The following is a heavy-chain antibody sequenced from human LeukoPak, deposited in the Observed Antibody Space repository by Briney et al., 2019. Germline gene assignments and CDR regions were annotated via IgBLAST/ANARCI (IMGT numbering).Heavy chain of an antibody. J-gene: IGHJ6*03. CDR1: GGSISNYY. CDR3: ARGGTDYGDYYYYYYMDV. CDR2: IYYSGST. D-gene: IGHD4-17*01. Sequence: SETLSLTCTVSGGSISNYYWSWIRQPPGKGLEWIGYIYYSGSTNYNPSLKSRVTISVDTSKNQFSLNLSSVTAADTAVYYCARGGTDYGDYYYYYYMDVWGKGTTVTVSS. V-gene: IGHV4-59*12.